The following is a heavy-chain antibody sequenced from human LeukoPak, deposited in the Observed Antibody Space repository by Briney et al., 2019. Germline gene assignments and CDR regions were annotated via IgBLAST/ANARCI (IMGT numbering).Heavy chain of an antibody. CDR1: GYTFTGYY. Sequence: ASVKVSCKASGYTFTGYYMHWVRQAPGQGLEWMGWINPNSGGTNYAQKFQGRVTMTRDTSIVTAYMELSRLRSDYTAVYYCARVPLRFLEWFYYFDYWGQGTLVTVSS. V-gene: IGHV1-2*02. J-gene: IGHJ4*02. CDR2: INPNSGGT. D-gene: IGHD3-3*01. CDR3: ARVPLRFLEWFYYFDY.